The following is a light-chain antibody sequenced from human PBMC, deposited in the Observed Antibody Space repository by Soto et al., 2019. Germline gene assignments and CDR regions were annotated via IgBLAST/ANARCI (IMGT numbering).Light chain of an antibody. V-gene: IGKV1-39*01. J-gene: IGKJ3*01. CDR2: TTS. CDR1: QSISNR. Sequence: DIQMTQSPSSLSAYVGDRVTITCRASQSISNRLNWYQQQPGRAPKLLVYTTSNLQSGVPSRFSGSGSGTDFTLTINSLQPEDFATYFCQHSYTKRITFGPGTKVESN. CDR3: QHSYTKRIT.